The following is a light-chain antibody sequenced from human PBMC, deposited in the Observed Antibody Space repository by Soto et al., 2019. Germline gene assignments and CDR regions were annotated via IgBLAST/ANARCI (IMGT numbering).Light chain of an antibody. V-gene: IGKV3-20*01. J-gene: IGKJ1*01. CDR1: QSLRTNS. Sequence: EMVLTQSPGTLSLSLGERATLSCRASQSLRTNSLAWYQQKLGQAPRLLISGVYSRAAGIPDRFSGSGSGTDFTLTISRLEPEDFAVYYCQQYDTSPRTFSQGTKVDIK. CDR2: GVY. CDR3: QQYDTSPRT.